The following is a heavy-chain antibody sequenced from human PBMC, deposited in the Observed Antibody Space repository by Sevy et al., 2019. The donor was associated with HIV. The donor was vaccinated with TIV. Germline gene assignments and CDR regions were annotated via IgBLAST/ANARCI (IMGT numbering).Heavy chain of an antibody. D-gene: IGHD1-26*01. CDR2: ISAYNSNK. V-gene: IGHV1-18*01. Sequence: ASVKVSCKASGYTFSSYGISWVRQAPGQGLEWMGWISAYNSNKNYAQKFQGTLTMTTDTSTSTAYMELRSLRFDDTAVYYCARGTSVVPTTGVWFDPWGQGTLVTVSS. CDR1: GYTFSSYG. CDR3: ARGTSVVPTTGVWFDP. J-gene: IGHJ5*02.